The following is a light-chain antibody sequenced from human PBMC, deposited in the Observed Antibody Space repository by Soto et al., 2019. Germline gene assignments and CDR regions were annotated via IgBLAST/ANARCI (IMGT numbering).Light chain of an antibody. V-gene: IGKV1-39*01. CDR1: QSVTTF. J-gene: IGKJ1*01. Sequence: DIQVTQSPSSLSASVGDRVAISCRTSQSVTTFLNWYQQKPGEAPKLLIYRASTLQTGIPSRFSGSGYGADFVLTISSLQPEDFATYYCQQSYNSPRTFGLGTKVDIK. CDR2: RAS. CDR3: QQSYNSPRT.